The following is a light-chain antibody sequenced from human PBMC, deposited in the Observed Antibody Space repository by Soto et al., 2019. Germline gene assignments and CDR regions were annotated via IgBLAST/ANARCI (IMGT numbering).Light chain of an antibody. J-gene: IGLJ2*01. Sequence: QSVLTQPPSASGSPGQSVTISCTGTGSDIGAYDYVSWYQQRPGKAPKLIIYEVSRRPSGVPERFSGSKYGNTASLTVSGLQSDDEADYYCSSYGGRNTLVFGGGTKLTVL. CDR1: GSDIGAYDY. CDR3: SSYGGRNTLV. CDR2: EVS. V-gene: IGLV2-8*01.